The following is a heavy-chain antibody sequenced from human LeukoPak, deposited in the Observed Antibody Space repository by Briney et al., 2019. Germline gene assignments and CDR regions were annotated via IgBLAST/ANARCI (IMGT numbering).Heavy chain of an antibody. CDR1: GYTFTNSY. CDR3: ARVRDGYNDAYDI. Sequence: GASEKVSCKASGYTFTNSYIHWVRQAPGQVLEWMGLINPDGGNTNYAQNFQGRVTLTRDTSTSTVYTELSSLRSQDTAMYYCARVRDGYNDAYDIWGQGTVVTVPS. V-gene: IGHV1-46*01. D-gene: IGHD5-24*01. J-gene: IGHJ3*02. CDR2: INPDGGNT.